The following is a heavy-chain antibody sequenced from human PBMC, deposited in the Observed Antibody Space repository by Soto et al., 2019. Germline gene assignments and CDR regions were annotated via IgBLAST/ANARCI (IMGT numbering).Heavy chain of an antibody. Sequence: EVQLVESGGGLVQPGGSLRLSCAASGFTVSSKYMNWVLQAPGKGLEWVSLIQSGGPTYYADSVKGRFTMSRDTAENTVHLQMDSLRAEDTAVYYCARDDVLCDGGRCYGVTLDVWGKGTTVTVSS. CDR1: GFTVSSKY. J-gene: IGHJ6*04. V-gene: IGHV3-66*01. D-gene: IGHD2-15*01. CDR3: ARDDVLCDGGRCYGVTLDV. CDR2: IQSGGPT.